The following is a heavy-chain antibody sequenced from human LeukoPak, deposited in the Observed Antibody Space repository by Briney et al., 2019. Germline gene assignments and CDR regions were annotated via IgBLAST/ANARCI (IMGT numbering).Heavy chain of an antibody. Sequence: PSETLSLTCAVYGGSFSGYYWSWIRQPPGKGLEWIGEINHSGSTNYNPSLKSRVTISVDTSKNQFSLKLSSVTAADTAVYYCAGSRRIAAAGAVFDYWGQGTLVTVSS. J-gene: IGHJ4*02. CDR2: INHSGST. D-gene: IGHD6-13*01. CDR1: GGSFSGYY. CDR3: AGSRRIAAAGAVFDY. V-gene: IGHV4-34*01.